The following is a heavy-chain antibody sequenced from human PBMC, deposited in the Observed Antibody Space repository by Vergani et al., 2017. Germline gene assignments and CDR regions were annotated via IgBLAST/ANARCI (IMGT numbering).Heavy chain of an antibody. J-gene: IGHJ6*02. V-gene: IGHV1-69-2*01. Sequence: EVQLVKSGAEVKKPGATMKISCKFSGYTFNDHYMHWVKPAPGKGLEWMGLVDPEDGETIYAEKFKGRVTIAADTSTDTAHLELSSLRSEDTAVYYCATPQTVTTSCMEGGGQGTTVIVSS. CDR1: GYTFNDHY. D-gene: IGHD4-17*01. CDR2: VDPEDGET. CDR3: ATPQTVTTSCMEG.